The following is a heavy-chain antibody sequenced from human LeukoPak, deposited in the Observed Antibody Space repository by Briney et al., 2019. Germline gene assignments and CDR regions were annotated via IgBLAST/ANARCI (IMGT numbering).Heavy chain of an antibody. CDR1: GYTLTEVS. CDR3: ATGTVSSSWLGIFDF. CDR2: FDPEDGET. D-gene: IGHD6-13*01. V-gene: IGHV1-24*01. Sequence: GASVKVSCKISGYTLTEVSMHWVRQAPGKGLEWMGRFDPEDGETLSAQGFQGRLTMTEDTSADTAYMELSSLTSDDAALYYCATGTVSSSWLGIFDFWGQGTLVTVSS. J-gene: IGHJ4*02.